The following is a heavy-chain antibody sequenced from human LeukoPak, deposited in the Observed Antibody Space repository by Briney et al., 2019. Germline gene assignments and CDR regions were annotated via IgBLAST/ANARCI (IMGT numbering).Heavy chain of an antibody. CDR1: GGSISSYY. D-gene: IGHD3-10*01. Sequence: PSETLSLTCTVSGGSISSYYWSWIRQPAGKGLEWIGRIYTSGSTNYNPSLKSRVTISVDTSKNQFSLKLSSVTAADTAVYYCARVHNYYGSGSFDYWGQGTLVTVSS. V-gene: IGHV4-4*07. J-gene: IGHJ4*02. CDR2: IYTSGST. CDR3: ARVHNYYGSGSFDY.